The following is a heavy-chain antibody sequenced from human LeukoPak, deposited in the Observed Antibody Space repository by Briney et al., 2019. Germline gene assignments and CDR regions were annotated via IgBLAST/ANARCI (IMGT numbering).Heavy chain of an antibody. CDR1: GFTFSNYN. CDR2: ITSSSNYI. V-gene: IGHV3-21*01. Sequence: GGSLRLSCAASGFTFSNYNMNWVRHAPGKGLEWVSSITSSSNYIFYADSVKGRFTISRDNAKNSLDLQMNSLRAEDTAVYYCARVARYGDYIGGSDYWGQGALVTVSS. CDR3: ARVARYGDYIGGSDY. D-gene: IGHD4-17*01. J-gene: IGHJ4*02.